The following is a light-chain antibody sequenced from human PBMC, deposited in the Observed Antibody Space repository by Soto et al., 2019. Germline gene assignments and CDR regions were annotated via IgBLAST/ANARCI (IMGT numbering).Light chain of an antibody. CDR2: AAS. CDR1: QSISYY. Sequence: DIQLTQSPSSLSASVGDRVNITCRASQSISYYLNWYQQEPGKAPKLLIYAASSLQSGVPSRFSGSGSGADFTLTISGLQPEDFAIYYCHHSYDTPPVTFGQGTRLEIK. J-gene: IGKJ5*01. V-gene: IGKV1-39*01. CDR3: HHSYDTPPVT.